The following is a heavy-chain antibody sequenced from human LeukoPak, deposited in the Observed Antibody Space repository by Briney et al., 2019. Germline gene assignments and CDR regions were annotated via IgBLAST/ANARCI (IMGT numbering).Heavy chain of an antibody. J-gene: IGHJ4*02. CDR2: INYSGST. CDR1: GGSISNYH. V-gene: IGHV4-59*01. CDR3: AREYYYGSGSYYDY. D-gene: IGHD3-10*01. Sequence: SETLSLTCTDSGGSISNYHWSWIRQPPGKGLEWIGYINYSGSTNFDPSLKSRVTISVDTSKNQLSLKLSSVTAADTAAYYCAREYYYGSGSYYDYWGQGTLVTVSS.